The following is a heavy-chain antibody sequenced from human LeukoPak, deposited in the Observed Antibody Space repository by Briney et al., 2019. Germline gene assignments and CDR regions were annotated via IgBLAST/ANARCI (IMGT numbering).Heavy chain of an antibody. CDR2: INHSGST. D-gene: IGHD1-14*01. Sequence: SETLSLTCTVSGGSISSSSYYWSWIRQPPGKGLEWIGEINHSGSTNYNPSLKSRVTISVDTSKNQFSLKLSSVTAADTAVYYCASMIQNLGVRNAEYFQHWGQGTLVTVSS. J-gene: IGHJ1*01. CDR1: GGSISSSSYY. V-gene: IGHV4-39*07. CDR3: ASMIQNLGVRNAEYFQH.